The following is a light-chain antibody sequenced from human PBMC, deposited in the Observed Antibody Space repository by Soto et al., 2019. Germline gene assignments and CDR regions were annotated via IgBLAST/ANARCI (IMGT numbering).Light chain of an antibody. CDR1: RTISSW. CDR3: QHYNSYSEA. Sequence: DIPMTQSPSTLCGTVGDRVTITCRASRTISSWLAWYQQKPGKAPKLLIYKASTLKSGVPSRFSGSGSGTEFTLTISSLQPDDFATYYCQHYNSYSEAFDQGTKVDIK. J-gene: IGKJ1*01. V-gene: IGKV1-5*03. CDR2: KAS.